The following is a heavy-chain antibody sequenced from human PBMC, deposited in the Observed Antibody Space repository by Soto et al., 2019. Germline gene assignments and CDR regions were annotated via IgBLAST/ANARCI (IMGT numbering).Heavy chain of an antibody. D-gene: IGHD5-18*01. CDR2: IIPILGIA. CDR1: GGTFSSYT. V-gene: IGHV1-69*08. J-gene: IGHJ6*03. CDR3: AREDTSYYYMDV. Sequence: QVQLVQSGAEVKKPGSSVKFSCKASGGTFSSYTISWVRQAPGQGLEWMGRIIPILGIANYAQKFQGRVTITADKATSTAYMELSSLRSEDTAVYYCAREDTSYYYMDVWGKGTTVTVS.